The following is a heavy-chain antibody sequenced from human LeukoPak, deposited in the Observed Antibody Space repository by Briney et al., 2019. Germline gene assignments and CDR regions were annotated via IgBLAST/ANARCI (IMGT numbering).Heavy chain of an antibody. J-gene: IGHJ4*02. CDR3: ARDRYYDSSGYPGY. CDR2: ISSSGSTI. Sequence: PGGSLRLSCADSGFTFSDYYMSWVREAPGEGLERGSYISSSGSTIYYADSVKGRFTISRDNAKNSLYLQMNSLRAEDTAVYYCARDRYYDSSGYPGYWGQGTLVTVSS. CDR1: GFTFSDYY. D-gene: IGHD3-22*01. V-gene: IGHV3-11*01.